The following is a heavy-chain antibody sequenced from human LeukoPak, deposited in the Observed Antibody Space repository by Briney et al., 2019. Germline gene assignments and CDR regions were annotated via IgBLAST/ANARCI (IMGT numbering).Heavy chain of an antibody. CDR3: ARAAGEGGYSGYDSYYFDY. J-gene: IGHJ4*02. CDR2: IYHRGST. D-gene: IGHD5-12*01. CDR1: GYSISSGYY. V-gene: IGHV4-38-2*02. Sequence: PSETLSLTCTVSGYSISSGYYWGWIRQPPGKGLEWIGSIYHRGSTYYNPSLKSRVTISVDTSKNQFSLKLSSVTAADTAVYYCARAAGEGGYSGYDSYYFDYWSQGTLVTVSS.